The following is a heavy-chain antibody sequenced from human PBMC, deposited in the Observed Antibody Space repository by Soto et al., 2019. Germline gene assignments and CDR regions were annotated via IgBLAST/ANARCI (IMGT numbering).Heavy chain of an antibody. CDR2: IYYSGTT. CDR3: ARVMKGPMIREYYFDY. J-gene: IGHJ4*02. CDR1: GDSITSNSYF. Sequence: SETLSLTCTVSGDSITSNSYFWAWIRQPPGKGLEWIGSIYYSGTTYYNPSLKSRVTISVDRSKNQFSLKLSSVTAEDTAVYFCARVMKGPMIREYYFDYWGQGTLVTVSS. V-gene: IGHV4-39*01. D-gene: IGHD3-10*01.